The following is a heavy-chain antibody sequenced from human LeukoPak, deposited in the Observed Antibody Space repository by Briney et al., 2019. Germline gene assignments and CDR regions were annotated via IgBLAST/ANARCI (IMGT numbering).Heavy chain of an antibody. CDR3: ARGLSYGDYGLDY. D-gene: IGHD4-17*01. J-gene: IGHJ4*02. CDR2: IYDSGST. CDR1: GGSIRSSYYY. V-gene: IGHV4-39*01. Sequence: SETLSLTCTVSGGSIRSSYYYWGWIRQPPGKGLEWIGSIYDSGSTYYNPSLKSRVTISVDTSKNQFSLKLSSVTAADTAVYYCARGLSYGDYGLDYWGQGTLVTVSS.